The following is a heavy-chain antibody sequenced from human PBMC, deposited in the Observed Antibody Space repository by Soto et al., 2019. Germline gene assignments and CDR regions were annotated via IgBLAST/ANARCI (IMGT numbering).Heavy chain of an antibody. CDR3: ASLMVRGVILYGMDV. CDR1: GGTFSSYA. J-gene: IGHJ6*02. CDR2: IIPIFGTA. Sequence: SVKVSCKASGGTFSSYAISWVRQAPGQGLEWMGGIIPIFGTANYAQKFQGRVTITADESTSTAYMELSSLRSEDTAVYYCASLMVRGVILYGMDVWGQGTTVTVSS. D-gene: IGHD3-10*01. V-gene: IGHV1-69*13.